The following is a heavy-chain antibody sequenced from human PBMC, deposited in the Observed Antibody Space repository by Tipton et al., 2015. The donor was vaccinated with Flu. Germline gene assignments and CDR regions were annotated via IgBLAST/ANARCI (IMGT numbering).Heavy chain of an antibody. V-gene: IGHV3-9*01. CDR2: ISWNSGSI. D-gene: IGHD2-2*01. J-gene: IGHJ6*02. CDR3: AKDRRGSRTSCYFFYYGMDV. Sequence: SLRLSCAASGFTFDDYAMHWVRQAPGKGLEWVSGISWNSGSIGYADSVKGRFTISRDNAKNFLYLQMNSLRAEDTALYYCAKDRRGSRTSCYFFYYGMDVWGQGTTVTGSS. CDR1: GFTFDDYA.